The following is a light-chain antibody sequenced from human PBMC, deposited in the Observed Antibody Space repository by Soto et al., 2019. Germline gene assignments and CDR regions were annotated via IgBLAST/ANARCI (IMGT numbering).Light chain of an antibody. CDR3: QQYNSYPWT. J-gene: IGKJ1*01. CDR2: TAS. V-gene: IGKV1-5*03. CDR1: QRSNSW. Sequence: DIQMTQSPSTLSASGGDRVTITCRASQRSNSWFAWYQQKPGKVPKLLIYTASSLKSGVPSRFSGSGSGTEFTLTISSLQPDDFATYYCQQYNSYPWTFGQGTKVEIK.